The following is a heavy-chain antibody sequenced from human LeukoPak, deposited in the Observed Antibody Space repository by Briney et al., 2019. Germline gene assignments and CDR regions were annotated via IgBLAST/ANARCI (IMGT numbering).Heavy chain of an antibody. V-gene: IGHV3-48*03. CDR1: GFTFSSYE. CDR2: ISSSGSTI. Sequence: GGSLRLSCAASGFTFSSYEMNWVRQAPGKGLEWVSYISSSGSTIYYADSVKGRFTISRDNAKNSLYLQMNSLRAEDTAVYYCARDPSANVYYYYYMDVWGKGTTVTVSS. J-gene: IGHJ6*03. D-gene: IGHD1-1*01. CDR3: ARDPSANVYYYYYMDV.